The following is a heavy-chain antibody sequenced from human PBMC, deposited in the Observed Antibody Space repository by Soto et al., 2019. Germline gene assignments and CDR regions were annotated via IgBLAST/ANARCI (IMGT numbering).Heavy chain of an antibody. V-gene: IGHV4-31*03. CDR1: GGSISSGGYY. CDR3: AKQGSSGCLDY. J-gene: IGHJ4*02. CDR2: IYYSGST. D-gene: IGHD3-22*01. Sequence: SETLSLTCTVSGGSISSGGYYWSWIRQHPGKGLEWIGYIYYSGSTYYNPSLKSRVTISVDTSKNQFSLKLSSVTAADTAVYYCAKQGSSGCLDYWGQGTLVTVSS.